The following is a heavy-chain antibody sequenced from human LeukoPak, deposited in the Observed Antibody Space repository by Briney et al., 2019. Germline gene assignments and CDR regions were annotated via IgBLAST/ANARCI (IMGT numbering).Heavy chain of an antibody. J-gene: IGHJ4*02. CDR2: IIPIFGTA. CDR3: ARRRITIFGVVIILYYFDY. D-gene: IGHD3-3*01. CDR1: GGTFSSYA. Sequence: SVKVSCKASGGTFSSYAISWVRQAPGQGLEWMGGIIPIFGTANYAQKFQGRVTITADKSTSTAYMELSSLRSEDTAVYYCARRRITIFGVVIILYYFDYWGQGTLVTVSS. V-gene: IGHV1-69*06.